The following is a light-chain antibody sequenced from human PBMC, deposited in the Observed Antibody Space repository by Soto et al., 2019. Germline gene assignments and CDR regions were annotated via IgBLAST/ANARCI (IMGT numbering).Light chain of an antibody. J-gene: IGKJ1*01. V-gene: IGKV3-15*01. CDR3: QQYNNWPRT. CDR1: QSVSSN. CDR2: GAS. Sequence: IVMTQSPATLSVSPWERATLSCRASQSVSSNLAWYQQKPGQAPRLLIYGASTRATGIPARFSGSGSGTEFTLTISSLQSEDFAVYYCQQYNNWPRTFGQGTKV.